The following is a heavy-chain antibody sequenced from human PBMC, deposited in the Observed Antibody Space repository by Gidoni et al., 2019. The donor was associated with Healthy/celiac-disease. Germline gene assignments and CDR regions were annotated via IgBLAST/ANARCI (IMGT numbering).Heavy chain of an antibody. CDR3: AKFSAGSGWSYYFDY. CDR2: ISWNSGRI. CDR1: GFTFDDYA. V-gene: IGHV3-9*01. D-gene: IGHD6-19*01. J-gene: IGHJ4*02. Sequence: EVQLVESGGDLVQSGRSLRLSCAASGFTFDDYAIHWVRQAPGQGLEWVSGISWNSGRIAYADSVKGRFTISRDNAKNSLYLQMNSLRFEDTALYYCAKFSAGSGWSYYFDYWGQGTLVTVSS.